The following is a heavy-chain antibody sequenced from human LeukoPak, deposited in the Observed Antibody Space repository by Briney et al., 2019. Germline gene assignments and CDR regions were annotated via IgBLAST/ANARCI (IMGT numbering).Heavy chain of an antibody. CDR1: GGTFSSYA. CDR3: ARDLGGSSGY. J-gene: IGHJ4*02. V-gene: IGHV1-69*05. D-gene: IGHD2-15*01. Sequence: GASVKVSCKASGGTFSSYAISWVRQAPGQGLEWMGRIIPIFGTANYAQKFQGRVTITTDESTSTAYMELSSLRSEDMAVYYCARDLGGSSGYWGQGTLVTVSS. CDR2: IIPIFGTA.